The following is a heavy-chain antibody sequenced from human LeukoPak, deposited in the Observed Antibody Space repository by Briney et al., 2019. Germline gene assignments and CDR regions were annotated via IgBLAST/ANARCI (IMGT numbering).Heavy chain of an antibody. J-gene: IGHJ6*02. Sequence: SETLSLTCTVSGASIRTYFWSLIRQPAGKGLEWIGRLYSGGNTDYNPSLKSRVAMSGDTSKNQFSLKLTSVTAADTAVYFCARDGSDCSGVGCYRQPYHYYYYGMDVWGQGITVTVSS. D-gene: IGHD2-15*01. CDR3: ARDGSDCSGVGCYRQPYHYYYYGMDV. CDR1: GASIRTYF. V-gene: IGHV4-4*07. CDR2: LYSGGNT.